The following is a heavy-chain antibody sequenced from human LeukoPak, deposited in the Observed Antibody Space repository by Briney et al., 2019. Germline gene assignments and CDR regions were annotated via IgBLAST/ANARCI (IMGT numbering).Heavy chain of an antibody. CDR2: ISSGGSTI. J-gene: IGHJ6*02. CDR1: GWTFSDYF. V-gene: IGHV3-11*01. Sequence: KTGGSLRLSCAGSGWTFSDYFMSWIRQAPGKGLEYVAYISSGGSTIYYADSVKGRFTISRHNAKNSLYLQLDSLRAEDTAVYYCARVPREPDSGNTTPMDVWGQGTTVTVSS. D-gene: IGHD1-1*01. CDR3: ARVPREPDSGNTTPMDV.